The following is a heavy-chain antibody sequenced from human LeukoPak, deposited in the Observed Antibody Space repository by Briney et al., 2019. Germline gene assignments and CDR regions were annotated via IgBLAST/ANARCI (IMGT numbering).Heavy chain of an antibody. J-gene: IGHJ4*02. Sequence: GGSLRLSCAASGFTFTSYGMSWVRQAPGKGLEWVSTITGSGGSTYYADSVKGRFTISRDNYKNTLFLQMNSLRAEDTAIYYCAKLKGSSWYGAGGYWGQGTLVTVSS. CDR2: ITGSGGST. CDR3: AKLKGSSWYGAGGY. V-gene: IGHV3-23*01. D-gene: IGHD6-13*01. CDR1: GFTFTSYG.